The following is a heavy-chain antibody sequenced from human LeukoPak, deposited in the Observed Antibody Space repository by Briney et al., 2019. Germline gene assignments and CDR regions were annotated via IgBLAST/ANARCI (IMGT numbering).Heavy chain of an antibody. D-gene: IGHD2-2*01. CDR2: ISAYNGNT. V-gene: IGHV1-18*04. CDR3: ARDIFTIDIVVVPAAPYNWFDP. CDR1: GYTFTSYG. J-gene: IGHJ5*02. Sequence: ASVKVSCKASGYTFTSYGISWVRQAPGQGLEWMGWISAYNGNTNYAQKLQSRVTMTTDTSTRTAYMELRSLRSDDTAVYYCARDIFTIDIVVVPAAPYNWFDPWGQGTLVTVSS.